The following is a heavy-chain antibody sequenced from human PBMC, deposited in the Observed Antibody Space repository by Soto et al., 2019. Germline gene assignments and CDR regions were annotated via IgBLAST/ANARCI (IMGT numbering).Heavy chain of an antibody. V-gene: IGHV6-1*01. D-gene: IGHD6-19*01. CDR1: GDSVSSNSAA. Sequence: PSQTLSLTCAISGDSVSSNSAAWNWIRPSPSRGLEWLGRTYYRSKWYNDYAVSVKSRITINPDTSKNQFSLQLNSVTPEDTAVFYCARDPGIAVAGPYYFDYWGQGTLVTVSS. CDR2: TYYRSKWYN. J-gene: IGHJ4*02. CDR3: ARDPGIAVAGPYYFDY.